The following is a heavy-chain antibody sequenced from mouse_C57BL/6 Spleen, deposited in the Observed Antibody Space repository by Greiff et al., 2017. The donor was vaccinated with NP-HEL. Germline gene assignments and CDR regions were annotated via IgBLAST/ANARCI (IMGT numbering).Heavy chain of an antibody. CDR1: GYTFTDYN. D-gene: IGHD1-1*01. V-gene: IGHV1-18*01. CDR2: INPNNGGT. Sequence: VQLQQSGPELVKPGASVKIPCKASGYTFTDYNMDWVKQSHGKSLEWIGDINPNNGGTIYNQKFKGKATLTVDKSSSTAYMELRSLTSEDTAVYYCARAPITTVVAFSFDHWGQVTPLTVSS. J-gene: IGHJ2*01. CDR3: ARAPITTVVAFSFDH.